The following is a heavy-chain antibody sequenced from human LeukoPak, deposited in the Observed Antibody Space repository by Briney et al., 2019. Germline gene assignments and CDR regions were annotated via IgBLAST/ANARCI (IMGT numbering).Heavy chain of an antibody. V-gene: IGHV3-21*01. CDR3: ARGVGDILTGSPTPLDY. CDR1: GFTFSSYS. J-gene: IGHJ4*02. D-gene: IGHD3-9*01. Sequence: GGSLRLSCAASGFTFSSYSMNWVRQAPGKGLEWVSSISSSSSYIYYADSVKGRFTISRDNAKNSLYLQMNSLRAEDTAVYYCARGVGDILTGSPTPLDYWGQGTLITVSS. CDR2: ISSSSSYI.